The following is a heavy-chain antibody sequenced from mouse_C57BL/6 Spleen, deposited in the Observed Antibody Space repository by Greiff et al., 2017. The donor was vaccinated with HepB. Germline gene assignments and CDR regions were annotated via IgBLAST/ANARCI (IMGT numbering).Heavy chain of an antibody. Sequence: QVQLQQPGAELVMPGASVKLSCKASGYTFTSYWMHWVKQRPGQGLEWIGEIDPSDSYTNYNQKFKGKSTLTVDKSSSTAYMQLSSLTSEDSAVYYCATFYYDYDGCAYWGQGTLVTVSA. CDR1: GYTFTSYW. CDR3: ATFYYDYDGCAY. CDR2: IDPSDSYT. D-gene: IGHD2-4*01. V-gene: IGHV1-69*01. J-gene: IGHJ3*01.